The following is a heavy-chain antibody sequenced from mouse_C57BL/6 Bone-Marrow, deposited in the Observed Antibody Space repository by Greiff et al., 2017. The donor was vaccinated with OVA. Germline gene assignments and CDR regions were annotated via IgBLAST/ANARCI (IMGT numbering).Heavy chain of an antibody. D-gene: IGHD3-1*01. J-gene: IGHJ4*01. V-gene: IGHV1-63*01. Sequence: QVQLQQSGAELVRPGTSVKMSCKASGYTFTNYWIGWAKQRPGHGLEWIGDIYPGGGYTNYNEKFKGKATLTADKSSSTAYMQFSSLTSEDSAIYYCARGGLDGMDYWGQGTSVTVSS. CDR3: ARGGLDGMDY. CDR2: IYPGGGYT. CDR1: GYTFTNYW.